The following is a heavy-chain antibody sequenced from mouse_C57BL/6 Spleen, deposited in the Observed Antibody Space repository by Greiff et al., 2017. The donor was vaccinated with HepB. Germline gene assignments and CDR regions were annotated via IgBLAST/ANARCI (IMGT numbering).Heavy chain of an antibody. D-gene: IGHD1-1*01. CDR2: ISSGSSTI. CDR3: ARPELRGFYNAMDY. V-gene: IGHV5-17*01. Sequence: EVTLVESGGGLVKPGGSLKLSCAASGFTFSDYGMHWVRQAPEKGLEWVAYISSGSSTIYYADTVKGRFTISRDNAKNTLFLQMTSLRSEDTTMYYEARPELRGFYNAMDYWSQGTSVTVAS. CDR1: GFTFSDYG. J-gene: IGHJ4*01.